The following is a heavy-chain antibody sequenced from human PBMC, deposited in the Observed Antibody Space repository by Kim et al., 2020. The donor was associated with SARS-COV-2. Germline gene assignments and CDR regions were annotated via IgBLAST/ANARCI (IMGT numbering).Heavy chain of an antibody. CDR1: GDSVSSNSAA. Sequence: SQTLSLTCAISGDSVSSNSAAWNWIRQSPSRGLEWLGRTYYRSKWYNDYAVSVKSRITINPDTSKNQFSLQLNSVTPEDTAVYYCAKERTMVRGVIWADYYYYGMDVWGQGTTVTVSS. CDR3: AKERTMVRGVIWADYYYYGMDV. V-gene: IGHV6-1*01. CDR2: TYYRSKWYN. J-gene: IGHJ6*02. D-gene: IGHD3-10*01.